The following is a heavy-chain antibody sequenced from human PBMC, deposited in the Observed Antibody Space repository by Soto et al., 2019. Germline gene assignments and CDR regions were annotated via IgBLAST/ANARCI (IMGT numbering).Heavy chain of an antibody. CDR1: GYTMTRYG. Sequence: VKGYRKTAGYTMTRYGSGWVSQATGQGLEWMGWINAYNGNTNYAQKLQGRVTITRDTSTSTAYMELSSLRSEDTAVYYCSKESSGWYGGDAFDICGQGTMVT. CDR2: INAYNGNT. D-gene: IGHD6-19*01. J-gene: IGHJ3*02. V-gene: IGHV1-18*01. CDR3: SKESSGWYGGDAFDI.